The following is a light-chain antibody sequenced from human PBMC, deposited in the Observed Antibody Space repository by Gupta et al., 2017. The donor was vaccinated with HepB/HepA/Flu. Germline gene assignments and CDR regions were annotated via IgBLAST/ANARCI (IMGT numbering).Light chain of an antibody. CDR3: QQSHSTPLT. CDR2: AAS. Sequence: DIQMTQSPSSLSASVGDRVTITCRASQSISTYLNWYQQQLGNAPKLLIYAASGLQSGVPSRFSGSGSGTEFTLTINSLQPEDFASYYCQQSHSTPLTFGQGTKLEIK. J-gene: IGKJ2*01. CDR1: QSISTY. V-gene: IGKV1-39*01.